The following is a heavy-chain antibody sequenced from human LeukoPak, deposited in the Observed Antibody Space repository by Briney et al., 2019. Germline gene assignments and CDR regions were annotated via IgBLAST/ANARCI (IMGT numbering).Heavy chain of an antibody. CDR2: ISWNSGSI. CDR1: GFTFDDCA. J-gene: IGHJ4*02. V-gene: IGHV3-9*01. CDR3: AKGYCSSTSCYPGGY. D-gene: IGHD2-2*01. Sequence: GRSLRLSCAASGFTFDDCAMHWVRQAPGKGLEWVSGISWNSGSIGHADSVKGRFTISRDNAKNSLYLQMNSLRAEDTALYYCAKGYCSSTSCYPGGYWGQGTLVTVSS.